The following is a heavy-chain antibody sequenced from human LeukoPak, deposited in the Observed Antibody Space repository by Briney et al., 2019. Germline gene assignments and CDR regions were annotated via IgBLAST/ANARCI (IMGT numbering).Heavy chain of an antibody. CDR2: IYPRDGST. Sequence: ASVKVSCTASGYTFTSNYIHWVRQAPGQGLEWMGMIYPRDGSTSYAQKFQGRVTVTRDTSTSTVHMELSGLRSEDTAVYYCARDQEGFDYWGQGTLVTVSS. CDR3: ARDQEGFDY. V-gene: IGHV1-46*01. CDR1: GYTFTSNY. J-gene: IGHJ4*02.